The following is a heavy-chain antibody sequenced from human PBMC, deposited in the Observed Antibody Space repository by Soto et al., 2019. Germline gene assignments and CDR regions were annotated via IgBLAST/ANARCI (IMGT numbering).Heavy chain of an antibody. CDR1: GFTLKSYA. Sequence: PGGSMELSSAASGFTLKSYAMSWVRQAPGKGLEWVGRIKSKTDGGTTDYAAPVKGRFTISRDDSKNTLYLQMNSLKTEDTAVYYCTTGYCSGGGCYSYYYYYAMDVWGQGTTVTV. J-gene: IGHJ6*02. CDR2: IKSKTDGGTT. D-gene: IGHD2-15*01. V-gene: IGHV3-15*01. CDR3: TTGYCSGGGCYSYYYYYAMDV.